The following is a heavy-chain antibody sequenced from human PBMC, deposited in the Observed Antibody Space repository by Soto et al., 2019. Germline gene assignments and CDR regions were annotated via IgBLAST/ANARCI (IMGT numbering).Heavy chain of an antibody. CDR3: ARLIAAAGGNRAY. J-gene: IGHJ4*02. V-gene: IGHV4-39*01. D-gene: IGHD6-13*01. CDR1: GGSISTSSYY. CDR2: IYYSGST. Sequence: QLQLQESGPGLVKPSETLSLTCTVSGGSISTSSYYWGWIRQPPGKGLEWIGSIYYSGSTYYNPSLKSRVTMSADTSKNQFSLKLSSVTAADTAVDYCARLIAAAGGNRAYWGQGTLVTVSS.